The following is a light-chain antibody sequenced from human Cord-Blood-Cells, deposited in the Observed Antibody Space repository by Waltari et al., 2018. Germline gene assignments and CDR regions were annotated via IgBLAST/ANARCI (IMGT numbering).Light chain of an antibody. CDR2: EVS. CDR1: SSSVGGYNY. J-gene: IGLJ1*01. CDR3: SSYTSSSTLV. Sequence: QSALTQPASVSGSPGQSIPISCTGTSSSVGGYNYVSWYQQHPGKAPKLMIYEVSNRPSGVSNRFSGSKSGNTASPTISGLQAEDEADYYCSSYTSSSTLVFGTGTKVTVL. V-gene: IGLV2-14*01.